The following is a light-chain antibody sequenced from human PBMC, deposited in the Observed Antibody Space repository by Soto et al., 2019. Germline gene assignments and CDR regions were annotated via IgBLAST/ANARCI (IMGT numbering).Light chain of an antibody. CDR2: GNS. CDR1: SANIGAGYD. V-gene: IGLV1-40*01. Sequence: QSVLTQPPSVSVAAGQRVTISCTGGSANIGAGYDVHWYQQLPGTAPKLLIYGNSNRPSGVPDRFSGSKSGTSASLAITGLQAEDEADYYCQSYDSSLSGYVFGTGTQLTVL. CDR3: QSYDSSLSGYV. J-gene: IGLJ1*01.